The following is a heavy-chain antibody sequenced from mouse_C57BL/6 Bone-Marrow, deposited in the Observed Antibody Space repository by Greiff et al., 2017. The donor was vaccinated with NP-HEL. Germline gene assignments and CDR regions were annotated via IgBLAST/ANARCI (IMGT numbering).Heavy chain of an antibody. CDR2: INPSTGGT. CDR1: GYSFTGYY. Sequence: VQLQQSGPELVKPGASVKISCKASGYSFTGYYMNWVKQSPEKSLEWIGEINPSTGGTTYNQKFKAKATLTVDKSSSTAYMQLKSLTSEDSAVYYCARRLRRGYFDVWGTGTTVTVSS. J-gene: IGHJ1*03. D-gene: IGHD1-1*01. V-gene: IGHV1-42*01. CDR3: ARRLRRGYFDV.